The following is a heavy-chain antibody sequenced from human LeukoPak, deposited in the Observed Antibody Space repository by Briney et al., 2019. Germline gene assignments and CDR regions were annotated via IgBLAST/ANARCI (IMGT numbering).Heavy chain of an antibody. V-gene: IGHV3-30-3*01. CDR1: GFTFSSYA. J-gene: IGHJ4*02. Sequence: GGSLRLSCAASGFTFSSYAMHWVRQAPGKGLEWVAVISYDGSNKYYADSVKGRFTISRDNSKNTLYLQMNSLRAEDTAVYYCARDEARSRAMVRGVMRMGYFDYWGQGTLVTVSS. D-gene: IGHD3-10*01. CDR3: ARDEARSRAMVRGVMRMGYFDY. CDR2: ISYDGSNK.